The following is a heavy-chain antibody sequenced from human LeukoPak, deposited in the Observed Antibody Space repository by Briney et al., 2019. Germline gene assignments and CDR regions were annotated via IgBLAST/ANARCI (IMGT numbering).Heavy chain of an antibody. Sequence: ASVKVSCKASGYTFTSYGISWVRQAPGQGLEWMGWISAYNGNTNYAQKLQGRVTMTTDTSTSTAYMELRSLRSEDTAVYYCARDLKRGYSSGRYSWGTGSSNDYWGQGTLVTVSS. CDR2: ISAYNGNT. J-gene: IGHJ4*02. CDR3: ARDLKRGYSSGRYSWGTGSSNDY. CDR1: GYTFTSYG. D-gene: IGHD6-19*01. V-gene: IGHV1-18*01.